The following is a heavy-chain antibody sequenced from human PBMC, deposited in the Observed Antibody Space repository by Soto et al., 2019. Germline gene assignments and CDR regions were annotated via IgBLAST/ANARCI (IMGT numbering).Heavy chain of an antibody. J-gene: IGHJ4*02. CDR3: ARDQYPYYYDSSALDY. CDR2: ISAYNGNT. V-gene: IGHV1-18*01. D-gene: IGHD3-22*01. CDR1: VYTFTSNG. Sequence: ASVKVSCKASVYTFTSNGSSWVRQATGQGLEWMGWISAYNGNTNYAQKLQGRVTMTTDTSTSTAYMELRSLRSDDTAVYYCARDQYPYYYDSSALDYWGQGTLVTVSS.